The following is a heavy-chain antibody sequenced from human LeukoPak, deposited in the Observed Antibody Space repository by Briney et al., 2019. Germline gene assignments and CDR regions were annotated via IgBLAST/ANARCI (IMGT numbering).Heavy chain of an antibody. D-gene: IGHD6-19*01. V-gene: IGHV6-1*01. CDR1: GGSVSSNSAA. CDR3: ARGLPSYSSGWYYFDY. CDR2: TYYRSKWYN. Sequence: TSQTLSLTCAISGGSVSSNSAAWNWIRQSPSRGLEWLGRTYYRSKWYNDYAVSVKSRITINPDTSKNQFSLQLNSVTPEDTAVYYCARGLPSYSSGWYYFDYWGQGTLVTVSS. J-gene: IGHJ4*02.